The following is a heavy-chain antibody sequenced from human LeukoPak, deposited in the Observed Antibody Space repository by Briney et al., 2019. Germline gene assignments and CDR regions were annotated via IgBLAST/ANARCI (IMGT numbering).Heavy chain of an antibody. CDR2: ISSSSSTI. CDR1: RFTFSSYS. V-gene: IGHV3-48*04. Sequence: GGSLRLSCAASRFTFSSYSMNWVRQAPGKGLEWVSYISSSSSTIYYADSVKGRFTISRDNAKNSLYLQMNSLRAEDTAVYYCARDRRYSGSYSYFDYWGQGTLVTVSS. D-gene: IGHD1-26*01. CDR3: ARDRRYSGSYSYFDY. J-gene: IGHJ4*02.